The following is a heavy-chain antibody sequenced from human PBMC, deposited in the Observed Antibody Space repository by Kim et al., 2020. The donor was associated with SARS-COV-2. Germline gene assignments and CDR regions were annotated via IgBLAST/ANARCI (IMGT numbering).Heavy chain of an antibody. CDR1: GGSFSGYH. J-gene: IGHJ6*02. D-gene: IGHD3-3*01. CDR2: INHSGGT. Sequence: GSLRLSCAVFGGSFSGYHWTWIRQSPGKGLEWIGEINHSGGTNCNPSLKSRVTISLDTSKNQFSLKLGSVSAADTAVYYCARGRAGVVPSPILGLGPYYDYYAMDVWGQGTTITVSS. CDR3: ARGRAGVVPSPILGLGPYYDYYAMDV. V-gene: IGHV4-34*01.